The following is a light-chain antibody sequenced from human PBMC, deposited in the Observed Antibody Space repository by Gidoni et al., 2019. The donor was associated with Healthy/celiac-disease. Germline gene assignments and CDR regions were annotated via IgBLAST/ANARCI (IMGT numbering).Light chain of an antibody. CDR1: SSNIGSNY. CDR3: AAWDDSLSGQV. Sequence: QSVLTQQPSASGTPGQRVTISCSGSSSNIGSNYVYWYQPLPGTAPKLLIYRNNQRPSGVPDRFSCSKSGTSASLAISGLRSEDEADYYCAAWDDSLSGQVFGGGTKLTVL. V-gene: IGLV1-47*01. J-gene: IGLJ2*01. CDR2: RNN.